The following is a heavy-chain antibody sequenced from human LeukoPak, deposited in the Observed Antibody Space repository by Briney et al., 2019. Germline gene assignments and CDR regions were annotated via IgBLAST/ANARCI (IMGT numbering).Heavy chain of an antibody. V-gene: IGHV4-4*02. Sequence: PSESLSRTCSISGGSIGSNMWWSWVRQTPGKGLEWIGEIYHSGSTNYNPSLKSRVTLLIDKSKNQFSLKLSSVTAADTAVYYCARDSSIVGTTGAFDIWGQGTMVIVSS. CDR3: ARDSSIVGTTGAFDI. D-gene: IGHD1-26*01. J-gene: IGHJ3*02. CDR2: IYHSGST. CDR1: GGSIGSNMW.